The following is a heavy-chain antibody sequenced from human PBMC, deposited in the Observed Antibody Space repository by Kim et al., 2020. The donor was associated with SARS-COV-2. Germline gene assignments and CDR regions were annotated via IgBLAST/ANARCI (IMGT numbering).Heavy chain of an antibody. D-gene: IGHD2-15*01. J-gene: IGHJ4*02. CDR2: IWYDGSNK. Sequence: GGSLRLSCAASGFTFSSYGMHWVRQAPGKGLEWVAVIWYDGSNKYYADSVKGRFTISRDNSKNTLYLQMHSLRAEDTAVDYCSRSPVVTTVDYWGQGNLV. CDR3: SRSPVVTTVDY. CDR1: GFTFSSYG. V-gene: IGHV3-33*01.